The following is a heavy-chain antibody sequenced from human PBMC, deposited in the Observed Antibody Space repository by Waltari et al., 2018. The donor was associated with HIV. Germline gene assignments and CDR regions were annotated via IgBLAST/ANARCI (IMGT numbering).Heavy chain of an antibody. V-gene: IGHV3-7*01. CDR2: GKKDENEK. D-gene: IGHD2-15*01. CDR3: VAEWWYGITGY. CDR1: GLTISRYW. J-gene: IGHJ4*02. Sequence: VQLVESGGGLVQPGGSLRLSCKGSGLTISRYWMSWVRQAPGKLLYFLAKGKKDENEKKYRDSVKGRFIISRDDTDNSVHLEMNSLRVEDTATYYCVAEWWYGITGYWGQGSLVTVSP.